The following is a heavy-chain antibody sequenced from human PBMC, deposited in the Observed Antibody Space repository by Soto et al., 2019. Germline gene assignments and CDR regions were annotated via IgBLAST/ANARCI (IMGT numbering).Heavy chain of an antibody. CDR3: ARTVPTYYDFWSGYYDYYGMDV. J-gene: IGHJ6*02. CDR2: INPNSGGT. D-gene: IGHD3-3*01. V-gene: IGHV1-2*04. CDR1: GYTFTGYY. Sequence: AASVKVSCKASGYTFTGYYMHWVRQAPGQGLEWMGWINPNSGGTNYAQKFQGWATMTRDTSISTAYMELSRLRSDDTAVYYCARTVPTYYDFWSGYYDYYGMDVWGQGTTVTVSS.